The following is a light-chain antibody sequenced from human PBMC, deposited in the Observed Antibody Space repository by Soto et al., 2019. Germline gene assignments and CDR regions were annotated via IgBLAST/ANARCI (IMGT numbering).Light chain of an antibody. Sequence: DIQMTQSPSSLSASVGDRVTITCRASQSISSYLNWYQQKPGKAPKLLIYGASSLQSGVPSRFSGSGSGTDFTLTISSLQPEDFASYYCQQSDSTPLTFGQGTRLESK. CDR2: GAS. J-gene: IGKJ5*01. CDR3: QQSDSTPLT. V-gene: IGKV1-39*01. CDR1: QSISSY.